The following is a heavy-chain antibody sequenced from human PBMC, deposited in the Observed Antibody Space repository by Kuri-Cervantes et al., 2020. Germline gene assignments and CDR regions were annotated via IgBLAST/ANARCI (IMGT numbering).Heavy chain of an antibody. V-gene: IGHV3-30*09. CDR1: GFTFSSYA. Sequence: GESLKISCAASGFTFSSYALHWVRQAPGKGLEWVAFISYDEENENYADSVKGRFAISRDNAKNSLYLQMNSLRAEDTAVYYCARDEGYYDSSGYFYYYGMDVWGQGTTVTVSS. D-gene: IGHD3-22*01. CDR3: ARDEGYYDSSGYFYYYGMDV. CDR2: ISYDEENE. J-gene: IGHJ6*02.